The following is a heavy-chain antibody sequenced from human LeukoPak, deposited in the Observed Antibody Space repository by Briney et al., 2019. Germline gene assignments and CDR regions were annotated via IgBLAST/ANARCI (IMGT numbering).Heavy chain of an antibody. CDR3: ARLGYCSGGSCYLHMDV. Sequence: SEPLSLTCAVYGGSFSGYYWSWIRQPPGKGLEWIGEINHSGSTNYNPSLKSRVTISVDTSKNQFSLKLSSVTAADTAVYYCARLGYCSGGSCYLHMDVWGKGTTVTVSS. CDR1: GGSFSGYY. D-gene: IGHD2-15*01. V-gene: IGHV4-34*01. J-gene: IGHJ6*03. CDR2: INHSGST.